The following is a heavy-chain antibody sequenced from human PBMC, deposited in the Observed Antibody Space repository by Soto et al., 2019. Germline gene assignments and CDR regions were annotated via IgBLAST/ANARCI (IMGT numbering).Heavy chain of an antibody. CDR1: GDSISSGGYY. Sequence: QVQLQQSGPGLVKPSQTLSLTCTVSGDSISSGGYYWTWVRQRPGKGLEWIGYIRYSESTYYNPSLKSRVIVSIDTSKNQFSLRLSSVTAADTAVYLCTRGAWGYAFDVWGQGTMVTVSS. CDR2: IRYSEST. V-gene: IGHV4-31*03. CDR3: TRGAWGYAFDV. D-gene: IGHD3-16*01. J-gene: IGHJ3*01.